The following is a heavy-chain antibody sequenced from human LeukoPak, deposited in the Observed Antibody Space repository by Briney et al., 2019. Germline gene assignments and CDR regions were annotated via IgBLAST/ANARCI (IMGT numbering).Heavy chain of an antibody. Sequence: ASVKVSCKASGYTFTGYYIDWVRQAPGQGLEWMGWINSDSGGTNYAQKFQGRVTMTRDTSTSTAYMELSSLRSDDTAFYYCARDTITVTTPYFDYWGQGTLVAVPS. D-gene: IGHD4-17*01. CDR1: GYTFTGYY. CDR2: INSDSGGT. CDR3: ARDTITVTTPYFDY. V-gene: IGHV1-2*02. J-gene: IGHJ4*02.